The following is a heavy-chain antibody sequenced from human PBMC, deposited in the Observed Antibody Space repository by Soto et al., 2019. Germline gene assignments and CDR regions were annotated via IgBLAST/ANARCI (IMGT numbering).Heavy chain of an antibody. Sequence: VQLVESGGAVVQPGRSLRLSCAASGFTFSDNAMHWVGQAPGRGLEWVAVVSHDGRNTHYADSVKGRFTISRDSSKNTVSLEMTSLRAEDTAVYYCAKGGRQWLVTSDFNYWGQGALVTVSS. J-gene: IGHJ4*02. CDR1: GFTFSDNA. V-gene: IGHV3-30*18. D-gene: IGHD6-19*01. CDR2: VSHDGRNT. CDR3: AKGGRQWLVTSDFNY.